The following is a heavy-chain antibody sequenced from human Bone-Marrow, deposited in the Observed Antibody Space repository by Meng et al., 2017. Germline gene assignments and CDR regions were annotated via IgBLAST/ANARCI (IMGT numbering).Heavy chain of an antibody. CDR1: GYTFTSYG. V-gene: IGHV1-18*01. J-gene: IGHJ3*02. CDR3: ARDYYDSSEDDAFDI. CDR2: ISAYNGNT. D-gene: IGHD3-22*01. Sequence: ASVKVSCEASGYTFTSYGISWVRQAPGQGLEWMGWISAYNGNTNYAQKLQGRVTMTTDTSTSTAYMELRSLRSDDTAVYYCARDYYDSSEDDAFDIWGQGTMVTVSS.